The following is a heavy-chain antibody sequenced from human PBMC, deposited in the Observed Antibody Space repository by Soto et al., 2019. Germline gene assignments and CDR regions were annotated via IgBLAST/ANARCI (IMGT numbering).Heavy chain of an antibody. CDR3: ARFMTMVTNLAFDI. D-gene: IGHD4-17*01. V-gene: IGHV4-4*02. CDR1: GGSISSSNW. Sequence: MSSETLSLTCAVSGGSISSSNWWSWVRQPPGKGLEWIGEIYYSGRTNYNPSLKSRVTISVDKSKNQFSLKLSSVTAADTAVYYCARFMTMVTNLAFDIWGQGTMVTVSS. CDR2: IYYSGRT. J-gene: IGHJ3*02.